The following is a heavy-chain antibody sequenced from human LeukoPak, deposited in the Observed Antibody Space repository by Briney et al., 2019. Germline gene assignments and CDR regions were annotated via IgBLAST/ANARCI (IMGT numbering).Heavy chain of an antibody. D-gene: IGHD3-10*01. V-gene: IGHV3-7*01. CDR3: ARWADVSGIYYIAS. CDR1: GFTFSNYW. CDR2: IRQDANVK. Sequence: GGSLRLSCAASGFTFSNYWMTWVRQAPGKGLQWVASIRQDANVKYYVESVRGRFTISRDNAENSLYLQMNNLRDEDTAAYYCARWADVSGIYYIASWGQGSLVIVSS. J-gene: IGHJ4*02.